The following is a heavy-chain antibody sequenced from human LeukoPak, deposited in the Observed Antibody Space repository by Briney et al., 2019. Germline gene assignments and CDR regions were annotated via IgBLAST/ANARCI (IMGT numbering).Heavy chain of an antibody. D-gene: IGHD3-10*01. CDR1: GATFSDYA. CDR2: ISAYNGNT. Sequence: ASVKVSCKASGATFSDYALNWVRQAPGQGLEWMGWISAYNGNTNYAQKLQGRVTMTTDTSTSTAYMELRSLRSDDTAVYYCARDQHIWFGERDNWFDPWGQGTLVTVSS. V-gene: IGHV1-18*01. J-gene: IGHJ5*02. CDR3: ARDQHIWFGERDNWFDP.